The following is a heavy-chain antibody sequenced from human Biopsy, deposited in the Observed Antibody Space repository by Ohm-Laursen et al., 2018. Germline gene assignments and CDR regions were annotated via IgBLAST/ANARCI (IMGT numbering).Heavy chain of an antibody. Sequence: SETLSLTCIVSGVSITAYYWSWIRQPPGKGLECIGNIHNSGSTNYNPSLKSRLTISVDTSKNQFSLKLSSVTAADTAVYYCARMDCSGGSCHYYSYGMDVWGQGTTVTVSS. CDR1: GVSITAYY. D-gene: IGHD2-15*01. CDR2: IHNSGST. V-gene: IGHV4-4*09. J-gene: IGHJ6*02. CDR3: ARMDCSGGSCHYYSYGMDV.